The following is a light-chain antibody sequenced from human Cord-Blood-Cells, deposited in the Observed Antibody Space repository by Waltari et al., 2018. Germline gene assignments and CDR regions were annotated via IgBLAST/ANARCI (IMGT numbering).Light chain of an antibody. CDR3: QQSRA. CDR1: QSISSW. V-gene: IGKV1-5*03. J-gene: IGKJ1*01. Sequence: DIQMTQSPSTLSASVGVRVTITCRASQSISSWLAWYQQKPGKAPKLLIYKASSLESGVPSRFSGSGSGTEFTLTISSLQPDDFATYYCQQSRAFGQGTKVEIK. CDR2: KAS.